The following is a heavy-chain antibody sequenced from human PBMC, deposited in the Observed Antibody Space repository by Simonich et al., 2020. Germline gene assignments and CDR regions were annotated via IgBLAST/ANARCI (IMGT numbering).Heavy chain of an antibody. J-gene: IGHJ1*01. V-gene: IGHV1-2*02. D-gene: IGHD6-13*01. CDR3: ARSHIAAAGTGYFQH. CDR2: TNPNSGGT. Sequence: QVQLVPAGAEVKKPGASARVSCKASGYTFTCYYQHWVRKAPGQGLESRGWTNPNSGGTNYGQKCQGRVHMARDTSIRTAYMELGRLRSDDTAVYYGARSHIAAAGTGYFQHCGQGTLVNVTA. CDR1: GYTFTCYY.